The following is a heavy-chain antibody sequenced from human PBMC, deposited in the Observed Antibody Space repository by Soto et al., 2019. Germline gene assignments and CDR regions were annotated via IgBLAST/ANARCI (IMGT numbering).Heavy chain of an antibody. CDR2: ISAYNGNT. J-gene: IGHJ4*02. V-gene: IGHV1-18*04. Sequence: ASVKVSCKASGYTFTSYGISWVRQAPGQGLEWMGWISAYNGNTNYAQKLQGRVTMTTDTSTSTAYMELRSLRSDDTAVYYCARDGVGIPTQPYFDYWGQGTLGTVSS. CDR1: GYTFTSYG. CDR3: ARDGVGIPTQPYFDY. D-gene: IGHD2-8*01.